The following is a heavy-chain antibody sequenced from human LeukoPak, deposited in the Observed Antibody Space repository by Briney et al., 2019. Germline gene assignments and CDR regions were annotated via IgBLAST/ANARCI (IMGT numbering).Heavy chain of an antibody. J-gene: IGHJ5*02. CDR2: IIPIFGTA. CDR3: ARVYDSSGHYAINWFDP. V-gene: IGHV1-69*13. Sequence: ASVKVSCKASGGTFSSYAISWVRQAPGRGLEWMGGIIPIFGTANYAQKFQGRVTITADESTSTAYMELSSLRSEDTAVYYCARVYDSSGHYAINWFDPWGQGTLVTVSS. D-gene: IGHD3-22*01. CDR1: GGTFSSYA.